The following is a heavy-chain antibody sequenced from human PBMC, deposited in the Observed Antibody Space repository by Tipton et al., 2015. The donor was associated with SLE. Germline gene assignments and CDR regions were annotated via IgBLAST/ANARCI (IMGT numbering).Heavy chain of an antibody. CDR3: TRGLYGGSSV. D-gene: IGHD1-26*01. CDR1: GGSFSGYY. J-gene: IGHJ3*01. Sequence: TLSLTCTVYGGSFSGYYWSWIRQPPGKGLEWIGEIHHSGNTDYNPPLKSRVTISIDTSKSQFSLKLSSVTAADTAVYYCTRGLYGGSSVWGQGTMVTVSS. CDR2: IHHSGNT. V-gene: IGHV4-34*01.